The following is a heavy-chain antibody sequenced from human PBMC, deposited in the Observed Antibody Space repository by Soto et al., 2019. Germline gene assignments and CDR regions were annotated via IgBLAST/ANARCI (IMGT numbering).Heavy chain of an antibody. CDR2: ISYDGSNK. Sequence: QVQLVESGGGVVQPGRSLRLSCAACGFTFSSYGMHWVRQAPGKGLEWVAVISYDGSNKYYADSVKGRFTSSRDNSKNTLYLQMNSLRAEDTAVYYCAKDWTGKFDYWGQGTLVTVSS. CDR1: GFTFSSYG. D-gene: IGHD2-8*02. CDR3: AKDWTGKFDY. V-gene: IGHV3-30*18. J-gene: IGHJ4*02.